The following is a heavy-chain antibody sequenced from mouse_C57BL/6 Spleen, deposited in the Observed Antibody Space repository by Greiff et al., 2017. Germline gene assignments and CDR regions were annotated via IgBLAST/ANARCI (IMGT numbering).Heavy chain of an antibody. V-gene: IGHV1-80*01. D-gene: IGHD3-3*01. Sequence: VQVVESGAELVKPGASVKISCKASGYAFSSYWMNWVKQRPGKGLEWIGQIYPGDGDTNYNGKFKGKATLTADKSSSTAYMQLSSLTSEDSAVYFCARAGGTKAMDYWGQGTSVTVSS. CDR3: ARAGGTKAMDY. CDR2: IYPGDGDT. CDR1: GYAFSSYW. J-gene: IGHJ4*01.